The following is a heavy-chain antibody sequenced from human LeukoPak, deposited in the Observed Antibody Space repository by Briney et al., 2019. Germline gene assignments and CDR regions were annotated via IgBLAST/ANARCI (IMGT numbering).Heavy chain of an antibody. D-gene: IGHD3-10*01. Sequence: SETLSLTCAVYGGSFSGYYWSWIRQPPGKGREGIEEINHSGSTNYNPSLKSRVTISVDTSKNQFSLKLSSVTAADTAVYYCARSIYYYGSGSYYIKAAFDIWGQGTMVTVSS. J-gene: IGHJ3*02. CDR2: INHSGST. CDR1: GGSFSGYY. V-gene: IGHV4-34*01. CDR3: ARSIYYYGSGSYYIKAAFDI.